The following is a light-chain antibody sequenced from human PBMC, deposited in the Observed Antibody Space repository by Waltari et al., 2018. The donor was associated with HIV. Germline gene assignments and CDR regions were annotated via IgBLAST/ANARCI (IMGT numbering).Light chain of an antibody. J-gene: IGLJ2*01. CDR3: AAWDDSLIGVI. V-gene: IGLV2-8*01. Sequence: QSALTQPPSASGSPGQSVTISCTGSSSDVGRYTYVSWYQQHPGKAPKLIIYEVTKRPSGVPDRFSGSKSGTSASLAITGLQSKDEADYYCAAWDDSLIGVIFGGGTKLTVL. CDR2: EVT. CDR1: SSDVGRYTY.